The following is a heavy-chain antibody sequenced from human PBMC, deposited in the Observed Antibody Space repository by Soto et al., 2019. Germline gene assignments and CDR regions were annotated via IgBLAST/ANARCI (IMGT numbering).Heavy chain of an antibody. J-gene: IGHJ1*01. CDR1: GGSFSGYY. CDR3: ARGRRVYFQH. CDR2: INHIGST. Sequence: ETLSLTCAVYGGSFSGYYWSWIRQPPGKGLEWIGEINHIGSTNYNPSLKSRVTISVDTSKNQFSLKLSSVTAADTAVYYCARGRRVYFQHWGQGTLVTVSS. V-gene: IGHV4-34*01.